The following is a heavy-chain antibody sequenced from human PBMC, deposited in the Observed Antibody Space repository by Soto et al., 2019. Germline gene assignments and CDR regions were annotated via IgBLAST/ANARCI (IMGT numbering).Heavy chain of an antibody. J-gene: IGHJ6*02. CDR1: VYTFTGYD. D-gene: IGHD3-3*01. CDR3: ARGNFEGYDFWSHEAPGYYYYGMDV. V-gene: IGHV1-8*01. CDR2: MNPNSGNT. Sequence: SVKVSCNASVYTFTGYDINWVRQATGQGLEWIGWMNPNSGNTGYAQKFQGRVTMTRNTSISTAYMELSSLRSEDTAVYYCARGNFEGYDFWSHEAPGYYYYGMDVWGQGTTVTVSS.